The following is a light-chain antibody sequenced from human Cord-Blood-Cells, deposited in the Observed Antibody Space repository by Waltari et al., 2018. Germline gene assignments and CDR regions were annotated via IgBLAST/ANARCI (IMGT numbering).Light chain of an antibody. CDR3: QQYNSYSGIT. CDR1: QSISSW. J-gene: IGKJ5*01. CDR2: DAS. V-gene: IGKV1-5*01. Sequence: DIQMTQSPSTLSASVGDRVTITCRASQSISSWLAWYQQKPGKAPKLLIYDASSLESGVPSRFSGSGSGTEFTLTISSLQPDEFATYYCQQYNSYSGITFGQGTRLEIK.